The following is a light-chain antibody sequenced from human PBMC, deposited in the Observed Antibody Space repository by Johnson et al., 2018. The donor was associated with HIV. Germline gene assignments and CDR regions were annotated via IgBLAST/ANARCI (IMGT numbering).Light chain of an antibody. CDR3: GKWDNGRSGYV. Sequence: QAVLTQPPSVSAAPGQKVTISCSGSSSNIGNNFVSWYQQLPGTAPKLLIYANNKRPSGIADRFSGSKSGTSATLGITGLQTGDASDYYCGKWDNGRSGYVFGSGTKVPVL. V-gene: IGLV1-51*02. CDR1: SSNIGNNF. J-gene: IGLJ1*01. CDR2: ANN.